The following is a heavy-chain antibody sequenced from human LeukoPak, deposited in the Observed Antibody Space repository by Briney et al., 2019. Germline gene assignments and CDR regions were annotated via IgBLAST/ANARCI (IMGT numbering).Heavy chain of an antibody. J-gene: IGHJ5*02. CDR3: ARESSEYSYGKTNWFDP. Sequence: ASVKVSCKASGYTFTGYYMHWVRQAPGQGLGWMGRINPNSGGTNYAQKFQGRVTMTRDTSISTAYMELSRLRSDDTAVYYCARESSEYSYGKTNWFDPWGQGTLVTVSS. V-gene: IGHV1-2*06. CDR2: INPNSGGT. CDR1: GYTFTGYY. D-gene: IGHD5-18*01.